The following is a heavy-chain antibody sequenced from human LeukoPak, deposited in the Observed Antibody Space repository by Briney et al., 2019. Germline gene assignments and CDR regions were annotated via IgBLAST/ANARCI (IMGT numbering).Heavy chain of an antibody. Sequence: PGGSLRLSCAASGFTFSSYAMSWLRQAPGKGLEWVSAISGSGGSTYYADSVKGRFTISRDNSKNTLYLQMNSLRAEDTAVYYCAKVPAATVTLRPYNWFDPLGQGTLVTVSS. V-gene: IGHV3-23*01. D-gene: IGHD4-11*01. J-gene: IGHJ5*02. CDR2: ISGSGGST. CDR3: AKVPAATVTLRPYNWFDP. CDR1: GFTFSSYA.